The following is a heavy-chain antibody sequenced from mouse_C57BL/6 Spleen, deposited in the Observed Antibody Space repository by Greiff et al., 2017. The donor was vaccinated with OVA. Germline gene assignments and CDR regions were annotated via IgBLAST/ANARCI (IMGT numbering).Heavy chain of an antibody. J-gene: IGHJ3*01. CDR3: ARVDLLPAWFAY. D-gene: IGHD2-1*01. CDR2: INYDGSST. Sequence: EVQLQESEGGLVQPGSSMKLSCTASGFTFSDYYMAWVRQVPDKGLEWVANINYDGSSTYYLDSLKSRFIISRDNAKNILYLQMSSLKSEDTATYYCARVDLLPAWFAYWGQGTLVTVSA. V-gene: IGHV5-16*01. CDR1: GFTFSDYY.